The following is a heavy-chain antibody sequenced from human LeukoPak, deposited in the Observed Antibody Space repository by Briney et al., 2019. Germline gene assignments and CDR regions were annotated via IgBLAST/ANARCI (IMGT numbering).Heavy chain of an antibody. CDR3: AKTRESTGNYSFDH. CDR2: TWYGGATE. Sequence: PGRSLRLSCAASGFTFTSFAMHSVRQTPGKGLQWVTDTWYGGATEHYADCVRGRFTISRDDSKNTLYLQMNSLRAEDTAVYYCAKTRESTGNYSFDHWGQGTVVTVSS. CDR1: GFTFTSFA. V-gene: IGHV3-33*06. D-gene: IGHD3-22*01. J-gene: IGHJ4*02.